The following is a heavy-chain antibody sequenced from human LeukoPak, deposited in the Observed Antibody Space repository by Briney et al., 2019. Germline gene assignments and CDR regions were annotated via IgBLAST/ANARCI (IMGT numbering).Heavy chain of an antibody. D-gene: IGHD1-14*01. V-gene: IGHV1-46*01. CDR1: GYTFTSYY. CDR3: AREYKPRCPGY. Sequence: ASVKVSCKASGYTFTSYYMHWVRQAPGQGLEWMEIINPSGGSTSYAQKFQGRVTMTRDTSTSTVYMELSSLRSEDTAVYYCAREYKPRCPGYWGQGTLVTVSS. CDR2: INPSGGST. J-gene: IGHJ4*02.